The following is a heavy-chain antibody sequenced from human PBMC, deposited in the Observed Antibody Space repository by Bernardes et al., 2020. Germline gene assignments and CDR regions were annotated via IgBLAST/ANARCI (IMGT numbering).Heavy chain of an antibody. V-gene: IGHV4-34*01. J-gene: IGHJ6*03. CDR3: ARGAVPAAIRRHYSYYYYMDV. CDR2: INHSGST. D-gene: IGHD2-2*01. CDR1: GGSFSGYY. Sequence: SETLSLTCAVYGGSFSGYYWSWIRQPPGKGLEWIGEINHSGSTNYNPSLKSRVTISVDTSKNQFSLKLSSVTAADTAVYFCARGAVPAAIRRHYSYYYYMDVWGKGTTVTVSS.